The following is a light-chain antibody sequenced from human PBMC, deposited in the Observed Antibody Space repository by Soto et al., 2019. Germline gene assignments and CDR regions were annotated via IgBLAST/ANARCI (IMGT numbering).Light chain of an antibody. CDR1: QTISNY. J-gene: IGKJ3*01. Sequence: DIQMTQSPASLAASLGDRITISCGACQTISNYLNWYHQKPGEAPKILIYGSSTLQSGVPSTFSGSGSGTEFTLSISSLQPEDFGTYYCQQSYNVPFTFGPGTKVDVK. CDR2: GSS. V-gene: IGKV1-39*01. CDR3: QQSYNVPFT.